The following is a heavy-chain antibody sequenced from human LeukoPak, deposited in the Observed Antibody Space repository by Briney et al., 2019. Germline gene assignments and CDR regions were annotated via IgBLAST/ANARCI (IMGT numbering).Heavy chain of an antibody. D-gene: IGHD6-6*01. V-gene: IGHV3-21*01. CDR3: ARDRSTYSSSGTFDY. CDR2: ISSSSSYI. J-gene: IGHJ4*02. Sequence: PGGSLRLSCAASGFTFSSYSMSWVRPAPGKGLEWVSSISSSSSYIYYADSVKGRFTISRDNAKNSLYLQMNSLRAEDTAVYYCARDRSTYSSSGTFDYWGQGTLVTVSS. CDR1: GFTFSSYS.